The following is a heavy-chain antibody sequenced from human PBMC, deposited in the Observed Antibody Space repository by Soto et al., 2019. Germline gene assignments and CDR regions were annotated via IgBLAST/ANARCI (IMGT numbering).Heavy chain of an antibody. Sequence: SETLSLTCTVSGGSISSYYWSWIRQPPGKGLEWIGYIYYSGSTNYNPSLKSRVTISVDTSKNQFSLKLSSVTAADTAVYYCARGSHHDYGDYWYYMDVWGKGTTVTVSS. J-gene: IGHJ6*03. D-gene: IGHD4-17*01. CDR1: GGSISSYY. CDR2: IYYSGST. CDR3: ARGSHHDYGDYWYYMDV. V-gene: IGHV4-59*01.